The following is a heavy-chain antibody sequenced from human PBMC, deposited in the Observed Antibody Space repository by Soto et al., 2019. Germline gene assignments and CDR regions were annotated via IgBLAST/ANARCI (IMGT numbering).Heavy chain of an antibody. J-gene: IGHJ4*02. CDR1: GFTFSNAW. CDR2: IKSKTDGGTT. D-gene: IGHD6-13*01. V-gene: IGHV3-15*07. CDR3: TTEKEFHIAAAVFCY. Sequence: PGGSLRLSCAASGFTFSNAWMDWVRQAPGKGLEWVGRIKSKTDGGTTDYAAPVKGRFTISRDDSKNTLYLQMNSLKTEDTAVYYCTTEKEFHIAAAVFCYWGQGTLVTVSS.